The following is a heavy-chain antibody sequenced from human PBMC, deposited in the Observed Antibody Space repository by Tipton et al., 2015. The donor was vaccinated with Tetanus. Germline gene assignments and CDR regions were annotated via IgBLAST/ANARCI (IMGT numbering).Heavy chain of an antibody. CDR2: ISGNGGSK. D-gene: IGHD6-13*01. CDR3: AKALGSSAWYGT. Sequence: SLRLSCAASGFTFHDYAIHWVRQVTGKGLEWVSAISGNGGSKVYADSVKGRFTISRDNANNSLYVQMDSLRPEDTALYYCAKALGSSAWYGTWGQGTLVTVSS. CDR1: GFTFHDYA. V-gene: IGHV3-9*01. J-gene: IGHJ5*02.